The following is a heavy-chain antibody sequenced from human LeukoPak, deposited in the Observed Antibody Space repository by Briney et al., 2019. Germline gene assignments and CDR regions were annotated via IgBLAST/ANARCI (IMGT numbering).Heavy chain of an antibody. CDR1: GYSISSGYY. CDR3: ARTKYHLSIGCLEY. V-gene: IGHV4-38-2*01. D-gene: IGHD2-2*01. Sequence: PSETLSLTCGVSGYSISSGYYWGWVRQPPGKGLEWIGTTYHSGSTYYNPSLKSRVTLSVDTSKNQFSLRLSSVTAADTAVYYCARTKYHLSIGCLEYWGQGTLVTVSS. CDR2: TYHSGST. J-gene: IGHJ4*02.